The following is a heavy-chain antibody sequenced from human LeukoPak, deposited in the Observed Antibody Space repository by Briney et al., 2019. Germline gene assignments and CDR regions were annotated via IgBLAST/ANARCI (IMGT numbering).Heavy chain of an antibody. J-gene: IGHJ5*01. CDR2: IYDRGPA. Sequence: SSETLSLTCTVSGGSISRGSYYWTWIRQPPGKGLEWIGCIYDRGPAYYNPSLKSRFTISVDRPKNQFFLNVTSLTAADTAVYYCARSRQASGLFNSWGQGTLVVVSS. D-gene: IGHD3-10*01. V-gene: IGHV4-30-2*01. CDR3: ARSRQASGLFNS. CDR1: GGSISRGSYY.